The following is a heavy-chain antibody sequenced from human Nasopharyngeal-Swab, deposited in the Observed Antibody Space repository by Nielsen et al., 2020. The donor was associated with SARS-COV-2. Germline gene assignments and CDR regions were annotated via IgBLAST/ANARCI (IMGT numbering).Heavy chain of an antibody. Sequence: GESLKISCAASGFTFSSYSMNWVRQAPGKGLEWVGRIKSKVDGGRTDYAAPVKDRFIISRDDSKNMLYVQMNSLRTEDTAVYYCSTNKYRSGDDRWGQGTLVTVSS. CDR2: IKSKVDGGRT. V-gene: IGHV3-15*01. CDR3: STNKYRSGDDR. J-gene: IGHJ5*02. D-gene: IGHD3-3*01. CDR1: GFTFSSYS.